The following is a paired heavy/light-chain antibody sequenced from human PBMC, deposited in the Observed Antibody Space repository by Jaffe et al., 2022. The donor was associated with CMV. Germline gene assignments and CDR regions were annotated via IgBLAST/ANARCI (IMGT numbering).Light chain of an antibody. J-gene: IGKJ1*01. CDR2: AAS. CDR3: QQFNNYPRT. V-gene: IGKV1-9*01. CDR1: QGINTH. Sequence: DIQLTQSPSFLSASVGDRVTITCRASQGINTHLAWYQQRPGKAPYLLIYAASTLHSGVPLRFSGSGSGTEFTLTISSLQPEDFATYYCQQFNNYPRTFGQGTKVDIK.
Heavy chain of an antibody. CDR2: INPGGGNT. D-gene: IGHD5-18*01. V-gene: IGHV1-46*01. Sequence: QAHLVQSGPEVREPGASVKVSCKTSGYTFTNYYIFWVRQAPGQGLEWMGMINPGGGNTNYAQKFQGRITVTRDTSTNTVHMELSGLRSEDTAIYYCARENRYNFGSRGYSYATDVWGQGTTVTVS. CDR1: GYTFTNYY. J-gene: IGHJ6*02. CDR3: ARENRYNFGSRGYSYATDV.